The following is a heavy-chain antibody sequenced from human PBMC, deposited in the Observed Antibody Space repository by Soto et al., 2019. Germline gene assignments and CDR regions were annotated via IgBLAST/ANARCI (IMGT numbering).Heavy chain of an antibody. CDR2: IYWGSNRI. J-gene: IGHJ6*04. CDR1: GSTFEDYA. D-gene: IGHD2-21*02. V-gene: IGHV3-9*01. Sequence: EVQLVESGGGLVQPGGSLTLSCVASGSTFEDYAMHWVRQAPGKGLEWVAGIYWGSNRIDYADSVRGRFATSRDNAASSLYLQMNSLTGDDTAFYYCTKDVTAGVAYVWGKGTMVTVSS. CDR3: TKDVTAGVAYV.